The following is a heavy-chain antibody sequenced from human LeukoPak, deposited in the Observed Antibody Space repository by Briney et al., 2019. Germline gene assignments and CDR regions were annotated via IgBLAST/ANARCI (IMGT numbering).Heavy chain of an antibody. J-gene: IGHJ4*02. CDR1: GGSFSGYY. CDR2: INHSGST. CDR3: ARFPMVRGVTH. Sequence: PSETLSLTCAVYGGSFSGYYWSWIRQPPGKGLEWIGEINHSGSTNYNPSLKSRVTISVDTSKNQFSLKLSSVTAADTAVYYCARFPMVRGVTHWGQGTLVTVSS. D-gene: IGHD3-10*01. V-gene: IGHV4-34*01.